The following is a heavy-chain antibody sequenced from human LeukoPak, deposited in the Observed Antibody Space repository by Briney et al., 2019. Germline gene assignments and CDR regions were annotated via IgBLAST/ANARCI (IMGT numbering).Heavy chain of an antibody. D-gene: IGHD1-26*01. CDR3: TRHTLGGSPIDY. Sequence: GGSLRLSCAASGFTFSGSAMHWVRQASGKGLEWVGRIRSKANSYATAYAASVKGRFTISRDDSKNTAYLQMNSLKTEDTAVYYCTRHTLGGSPIDYWGQGTLVTVSS. CDR2: IRSKANSYAT. J-gene: IGHJ4*02. V-gene: IGHV3-73*01. CDR1: GFTFSGSA.